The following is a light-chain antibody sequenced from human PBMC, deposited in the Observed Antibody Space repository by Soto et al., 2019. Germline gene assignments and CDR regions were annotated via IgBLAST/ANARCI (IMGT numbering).Light chain of an antibody. CDR3: AAWDDSLTANV. CDR2: NNN. Sequence: QSVLSHPRPASGTPGRRVAISCSGSSSNIGGRTVNWYQQLPGTAPKLLIYNNNQRPSGVPDRFSGSKSGTSASLAITGLQSEDEADYYCAAWDDSLTANVFGVGTKVTV. J-gene: IGLJ1*01. V-gene: IGLV1-44*01. CDR1: SSNIGGRT.